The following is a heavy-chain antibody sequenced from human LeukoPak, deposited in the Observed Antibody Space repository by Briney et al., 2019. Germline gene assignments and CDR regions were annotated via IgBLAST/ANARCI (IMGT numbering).Heavy chain of an antibody. CDR3: ARASTYYYDSSGLNWFDP. CDR1: GYTFTSYG. CDR2: ISAYNGNT. V-gene: IGHV1-18*01. J-gene: IGHJ5*02. Sequence: GASVKVSCKASGYTFTSYGISWVRQAPGRGLEWMGWISAYNGNTNYAQKLQGRVTMTTDTSTSTAYMELRSLRSDDTAVYYCARASTYYYDSSGLNWFDPWGQGTLVTVSS. D-gene: IGHD3-22*01.